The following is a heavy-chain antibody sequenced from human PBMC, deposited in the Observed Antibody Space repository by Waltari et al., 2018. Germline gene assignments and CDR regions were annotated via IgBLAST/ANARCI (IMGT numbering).Heavy chain of an antibody. CDR1: GYTFPDYH. CDR2: GNPKRGHT. Sequence: QVPLVQSGAELKRPGASVKVSCKASGYTFPDYHVHWVRQAPGQGLEWSSVGNPKRGHTNSAQNLEGRVIMRYVTSRTTTYMDLTALTSDETAVDYCSRLRPKYSYFQYWGQGTLVTVSS. V-gene: IGHV1-2*02. CDR3: SRLRPKYSYFQY. J-gene: IGHJ4*02. D-gene: IGHD2-15*01.